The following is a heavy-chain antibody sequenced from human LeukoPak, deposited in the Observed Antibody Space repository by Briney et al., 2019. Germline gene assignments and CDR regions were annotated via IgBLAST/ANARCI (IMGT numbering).Heavy chain of an antibody. V-gene: IGHV3-7*03. J-gene: IGHJ4*02. CDR2: IKQDGSEK. CDR1: GFTFSSYW. CDR3: AREKMSYYGSGSYYDY. D-gene: IGHD3-10*01. Sequence: PGGSLRLSCAASGFTFSSYWMSWVRQAPGKGLEWVANIKQDGSEKYYVDSVKGRFTISRDNAKNSLYLQMNSLRAEDTAVYYCAREKMSYYGSGSYYDYWGQGTLVTVSS.